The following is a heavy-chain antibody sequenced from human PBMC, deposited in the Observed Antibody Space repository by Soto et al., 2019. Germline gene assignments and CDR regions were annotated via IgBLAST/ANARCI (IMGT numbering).Heavy chain of an antibody. CDR3: ARDTSVVVAATWRHYYHRMEV. J-gene: IGHJ6*02. V-gene: IGHV4-59*01. Sequence: PSETLSLTGTVSGGSISSYYWSWIRHPPGKGLEWIGFIYYSGSTNYNPSLKSRVTISVDTSKNQFSLKLSSVTAADTAVYYCARDTSVVVAATWRHYYHRMEVWGQGTPVTVPS. CDR2: IYYSGST. D-gene: IGHD2-15*01. CDR1: GGSISSYY.